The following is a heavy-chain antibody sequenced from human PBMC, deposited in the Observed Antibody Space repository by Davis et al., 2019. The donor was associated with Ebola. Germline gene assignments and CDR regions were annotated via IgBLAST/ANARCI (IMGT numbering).Heavy chain of an antibody. D-gene: IGHD6-25*01. CDR1: GFTFSSYG. Sequence: GESLKISCAASGFTFSSYGMHWVRQAPGKGLAWVAVIWYDGSNKYYADSVKGRFTISRDNSKNTLYLQMNSLRAEDTAVYYCARDGSAPDSFYYYYGMDVWGQGTTVTVSS. J-gene: IGHJ6*02. CDR3: ARDGSAPDSFYYYYGMDV. V-gene: IGHV3-33*01. CDR2: IWYDGSNK.